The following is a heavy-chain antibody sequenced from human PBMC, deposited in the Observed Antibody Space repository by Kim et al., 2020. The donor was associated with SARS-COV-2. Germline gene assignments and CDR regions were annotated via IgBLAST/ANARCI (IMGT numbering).Heavy chain of an antibody. V-gene: IGHV3-74*01. D-gene: IGHD6-19*01. CDR3: ARRQFTSGWYYFDY. Sequence: YADSAKGRFTISRDNAKNTLYLQMNSLRAEDTAVYYCARRQFTSGWYYFDYWGQGTLVTFSS. J-gene: IGHJ4*02.